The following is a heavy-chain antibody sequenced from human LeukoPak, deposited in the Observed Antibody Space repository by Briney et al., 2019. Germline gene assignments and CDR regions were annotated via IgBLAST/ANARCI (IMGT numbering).Heavy chain of an antibody. Sequence: GGSLRLSCAASGFKFSDYNMQWLRQTPGKGLEWVGIILSDGKRDFYADSVKGRFTISRDDSKNIVYLQMNSLREDDTAVYYCVKGLHVSSWYGGSWGRGTLVTVSS. V-gene: IGHV3-30*04. CDR2: ILSDGKRD. J-gene: IGHJ5*02. CDR1: GFKFSDYN. D-gene: IGHD6-13*01. CDR3: VKGLHVSSWYGGS.